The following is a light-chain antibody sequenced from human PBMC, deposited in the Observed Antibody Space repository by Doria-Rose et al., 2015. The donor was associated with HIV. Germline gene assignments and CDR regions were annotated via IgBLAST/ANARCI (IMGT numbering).Light chain of an antibody. CDR1: SSNIGADYD. CDR3: QSYDSSLSGSYV. Sequence: TISCTGSSSNIGADYDVRWYQQLPGTAPKLLIYGNSNRPSGVPDRFSGSKSGTSASLAITGLQAEDEADYYCQSYDSSLSGSYVFGTGTKVTVL. CDR2: GNS. J-gene: IGLJ1*01. V-gene: IGLV1-40*01.